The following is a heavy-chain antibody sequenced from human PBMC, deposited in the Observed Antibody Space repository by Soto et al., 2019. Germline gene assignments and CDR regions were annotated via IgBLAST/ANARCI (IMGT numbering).Heavy chain of an antibody. D-gene: IGHD3-3*01. CDR3: AKGGSVLRFLEWGGGYYGMDV. V-gene: IGHV3-15*01. J-gene: IGHJ6*02. CDR2: IKSKTDGGTT. CDR1: GFTFSNAW. Sequence: GGSLRLSCAASGFTFSNAWMSWVRQAPGKGLEWVGRIKSKTDGGTTYYADSVKGRFTISRDNSKNTLYLQMNSLRAEDTAVYYCAKGGSVLRFLEWGGGYYGMDVWGQGTTVTVSS.